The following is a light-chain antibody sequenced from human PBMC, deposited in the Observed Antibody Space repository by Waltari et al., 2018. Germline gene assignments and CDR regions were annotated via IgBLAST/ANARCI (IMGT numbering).Light chain of an antibody. CDR1: TSDVGGYNY. Sequence: QSALTQPASVSGSPGQSITISCTGTTSDVGGYNYVSWYRQHPGKAPKLMIYDVSKRPSGVSNRFSGSKSGNTASLTISGLQAEDEADYYCSSYTGEYVFGTGTKVTVL. J-gene: IGLJ1*01. CDR3: SSYTGEYV. CDR2: DVS. V-gene: IGLV2-14*01.